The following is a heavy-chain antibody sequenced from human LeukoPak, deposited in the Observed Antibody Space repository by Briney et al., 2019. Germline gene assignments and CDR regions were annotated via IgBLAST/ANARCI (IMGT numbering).Heavy chain of an antibody. D-gene: IGHD3-22*01. J-gene: IGHJ4*02. CDR2: IYASGST. CDR3: ARASYSYDINGWVPFDY. V-gene: IGHV4-61*02. CDR1: GNSISSGDNY. Sequence: SETLSLTCTVSGNSISSGDNYWSWIRQPAGKGLEWIGRIYASGSTNYNPSLKSRVTISGDTSKNQFSLRLSSVTAADTAVYYCARASYSYDINGWVPFDYWGQGTLVTVSS.